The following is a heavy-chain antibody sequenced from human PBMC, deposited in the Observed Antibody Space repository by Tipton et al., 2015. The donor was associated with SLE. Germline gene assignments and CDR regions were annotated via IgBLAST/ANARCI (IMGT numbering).Heavy chain of an antibody. CDR1: GGSISSHY. J-gene: IGHJ6*02. V-gene: IGHV4-59*11. CDR3: ARDRPMVQGVYYGMDV. Sequence: TLSLTCTVSGGSISSHYWSWIRQPPGKGLEWIGDIYYSGSTNYNPSLKSRVTISVDTSKNQFSLKLSSVTAADTAVYYCARDRPMVQGVYYGMDVWGQGTTVTVSS. CDR2: IYYSGST. D-gene: IGHD3-10*01.